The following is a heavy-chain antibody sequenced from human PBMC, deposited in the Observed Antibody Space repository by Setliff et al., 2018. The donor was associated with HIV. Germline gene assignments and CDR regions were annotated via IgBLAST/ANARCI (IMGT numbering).Heavy chain of an antibody. Sequence: PSESLTISCKASGYNFTTYWITWVRQMPGKGLEWMGRIDPGDSYTDYSPSFRGHVSISADSSISTAYLQWSSLKASDTAMYYCARITSPYNNTWFPALFWGQGTLVTVSS. CDR3: ARITSPYNNTWFPALF. J-gene: IGHJ4*02. CDR1: GYNFTTYW. D-gene: IGHD3-16*01. V-gene: IGHV5-10-1*01. CDR2: IDPGDSYT.